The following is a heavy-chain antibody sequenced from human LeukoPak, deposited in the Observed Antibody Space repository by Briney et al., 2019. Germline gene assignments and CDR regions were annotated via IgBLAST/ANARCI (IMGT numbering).Heavy chain of an antibody. J-gene: IGHJ1*01. V-gene: IGHV3-7*01. Sequence: PGGSLRLSCVASGFTFRNYWMSWVRLAPGKGLEWVANTNQDGSEKYYLDSVKGRFTISRDNAKNSLYLQMSSLRAEDTAVYYCARELVVGPAEYFQDWGQGTLVTVSS. CDR1: GFTFRNYW. CDR3: ARELVVGPAEYFQD. CDR2: TNQDGSEK. D-gene: IGHD2-8*02.